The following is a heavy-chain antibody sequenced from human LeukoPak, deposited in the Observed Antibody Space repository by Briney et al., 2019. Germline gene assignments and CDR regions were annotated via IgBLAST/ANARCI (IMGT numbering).Heavy chain of an antibody. CDR2: IYYNGNT. CDR3: ARGDSGYYASSGYYYGCKFDS. D-gene: IGHD3-22*01. J-gene: IGHJ4*02. CDR1: DDSISNYY. Sequence: SETLSLTCSGSDDSISNYYWNWIRQPPGKGLEWIGYIYYNGNTNYNPSLKSRVTISIDTSKKQFSLRLSSVTAADTGVYFCARGDSGYYASSGYYYGCKFDSWGQGTLVTVSS. V-gene: IGHV4-59*01.